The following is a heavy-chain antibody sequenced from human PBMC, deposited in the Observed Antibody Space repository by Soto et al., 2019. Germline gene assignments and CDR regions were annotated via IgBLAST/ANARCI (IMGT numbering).Heavy chain of an antibody. J-gene: IGHJ4*02. D-gene: IGHD4-4*01. Sequence: GPLRLSCAASEFTFITYGMSWVRQAPGKGLEWVSHISGSGDSTYYADSVKGRFTISRDSSKNTVYLQMSSLRAEDTAVYYCAKEGDFSNTFDHWGQGTLVTVSS. CDR3: AKEGDFSNTFDH. V-gene: IGHV3-23*01. CDR1: EFTFITYG. CDR2: ISGSGDST.